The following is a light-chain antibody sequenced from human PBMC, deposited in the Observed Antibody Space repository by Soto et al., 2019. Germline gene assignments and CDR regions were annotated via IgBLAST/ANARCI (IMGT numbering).Light chain of an antibody. V-gene: IGKV3-20*01. CDR3: QHYITSLTT. J-gene: IGKJ1*01. Sequence: EIVLTQSPGTLSLSPGERATLSCRASQSVSNNYLAWYQQKPGQAHRLLIYGASSRATGIQDRFSGSGSGTDFTLTIRRLEPEDFAVYYCQHYITSLTTFGQGTKVDI. CDR2: GAS. CDR1: QSVSNNY.